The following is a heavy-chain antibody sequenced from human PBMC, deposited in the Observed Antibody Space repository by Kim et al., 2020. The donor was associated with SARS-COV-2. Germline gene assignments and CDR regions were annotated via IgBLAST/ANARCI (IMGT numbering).Heavy chain of an antibody. D-gene: IGHD6-13*01. J-gene: IGHJ3*02. CDR1: GFTFSSYA. Sequence: GGSLRLSCAASGFTFSSYAMHWVRQAPGKGLEWVAVISYDGSNKYYADSVKGRFTISRDNSKNTLYLQMNSLRAEDTAVYYCARDRSSRTKLDAFDIWG. CDR2: ISYDGSNK. CDR3: ARDRSSRTKLDAFDI. V-gene: IGHV3-30-3*01.